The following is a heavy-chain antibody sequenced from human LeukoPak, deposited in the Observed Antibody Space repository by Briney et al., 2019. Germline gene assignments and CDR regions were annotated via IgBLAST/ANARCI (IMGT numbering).Heavy chain of an antibody. CDR3: ARARWQLVPYFYS. CDR2: INPNSGGT. J-gene: IGHJ4*02. Sequence: GASVKVPCKASGYTFTDYYMHWVRQAPGQGLEWMGWINPNSGGTNFAQKFQGRVAMTRDTSISTAYLELGSLRSDDTAVYFCARARWQLVPYFYSWGQGTLVTVSS. D-gene: IGHD6-6*01. CDR1: GYTFTDYY. V-gene: IGHV1-2*02.